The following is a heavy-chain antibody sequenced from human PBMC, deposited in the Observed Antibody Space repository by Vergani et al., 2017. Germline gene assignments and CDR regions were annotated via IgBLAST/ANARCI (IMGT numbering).Heavy chain of an antibody. D-gene: IGHD3-10*01. CDR3: ARGVVRVFDY. CDR2: ISWNSGSI. V-gene: IGHV3-9*01. CDR1: GFTFDDYA. J-gene: IGHJ4*02. Sequence: EVQLLESGGGLVQPGGSLRLSCAASGFTFDDYAMHWVRQAPGKGLEWVSGISWNSGSIGYADSVKGRFTISRDNAKNSLYLQMNSLRAEDTAVYYCARGVVRVFDYWGQGTLVTVSS.